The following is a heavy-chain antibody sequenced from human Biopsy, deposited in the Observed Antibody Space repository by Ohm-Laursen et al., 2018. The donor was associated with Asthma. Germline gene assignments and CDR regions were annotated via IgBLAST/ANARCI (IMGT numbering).Heavy chain of an antibody. CDR2: IYYSGTT. CDR1: GDSISVHY. CDR3: ARWGSFGFDY. D-gene: IGHD7-27*01. V-gene: IGHV4-59*11. J-gene: IGHJ4*02. Sequence: GTLSLTCSVSGDSISVHYWWAWIRQPPGKGLEWIGYIYYSGTTNYNPSLRGRVTISVNTSKNQFSLRLNTVTAADTAVYYCARWGSFGFDYWGQGTLVTVSS.